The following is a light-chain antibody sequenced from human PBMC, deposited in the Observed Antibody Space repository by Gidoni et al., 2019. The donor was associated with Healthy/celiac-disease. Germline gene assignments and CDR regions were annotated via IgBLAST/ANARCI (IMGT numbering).Light chain of an antibody. J-gene: IGLJ2*01. V-gene: IGLV1-40*01. CDR1: SSNIGAGYD. Sequence: QSVLTQPPSVSGAPGQRVPISCPVRSSNIGAGYDVHWYQQLPGTAPKLLIYGNSNRPSGVPDRFSGSKSGTSASLAITGLQAEDEADYYCQSYDSSLSGSYVVFGGGTKLTVL. CDR2: GNS. CDR3: QSYDSSLSGSYVV.